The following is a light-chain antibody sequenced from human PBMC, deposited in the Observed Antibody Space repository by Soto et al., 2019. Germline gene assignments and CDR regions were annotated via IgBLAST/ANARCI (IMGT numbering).Light chain of an antibody. J-gene: IGLJ1*01. V-gene: IGLV2-8*01. CDR2: EIN. CDR3: GSYAGNTNFV. Sequence: QSALTQPPSASGSPGRSVTISCTGTRSDIGGSNFISWYQQHPGEAPKLLIFEINKRPSGVPGRLSGSKSGNTASLTVSGLQAEDEADYYCGSYAGNTNFVFGTGTKLTVL. CDR1: RSDIGGSNF.